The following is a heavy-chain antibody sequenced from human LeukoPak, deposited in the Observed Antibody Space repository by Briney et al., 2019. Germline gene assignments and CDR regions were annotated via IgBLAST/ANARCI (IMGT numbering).Heavy chain of an antibody. CDR1: GYTFTSYD. Sequence: ASVKVSCKASGYTFTSYDINWVRQATAQGLEWMGWINPNSGNTGYAQKFQGRVTITRNTSISTAYMELSSLRSEDTAVYYCARGPPGYDFWSGYYTFAAFDIWSQGTMVTVSS. CDR2: INPNSGNT. J-gene: IGHJ3*02. CDR3: ARGPPGYDFWSGYYTFAAFDI. V-gene: IGHV1-8*03. D-gene: IGHD3-3*01.